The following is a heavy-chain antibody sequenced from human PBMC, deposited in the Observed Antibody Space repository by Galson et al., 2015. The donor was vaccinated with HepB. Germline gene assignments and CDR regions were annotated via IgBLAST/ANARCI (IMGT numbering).Heavy chain of an antibody. V-gene: IGHV3-7*03. CDR2: IKEDGSEK. D-gene: IGHD2-15*01. CDR1: GFTFSNYW. CDR3: ARDRQGRYCRGGTCYERSFFYYYGMDV. Sequence: SLRLSCAASGFTFSNYWMTWVRQAPGKGLEWVANIKEDGSEKYYVESVKGRFTISRDNAKNSLSLQMNSLRGDDTAVYYCARDRQGRYCRGGTCYERSFFYYYGMDVWGQGTTVTVSS. J-gene: IGHJ6*02.